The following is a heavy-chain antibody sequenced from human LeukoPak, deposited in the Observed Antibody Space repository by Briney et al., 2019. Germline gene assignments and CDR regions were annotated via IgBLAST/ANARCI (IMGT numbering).Heavy chain of an antibody. J-gene: IGHJ5*02. CDR3: AKGAEQQLVLGDNWFDL. CDR1: GFSFSSYG. Sequence: GGSLRLSCAASGFSFSSYGMHWVRQAPGKGLEWVAVIWYDGSNKYYADSVKGRFTISRDNFKNVLYLQMNSLRAEDTAVYYCAKGAEQQLVLGDNWFDLWGQGTLVTVSS. CDR2: IWYDGSNK. V-gene: IGHV3-33*06. D-gene: IGHD6-13*01.